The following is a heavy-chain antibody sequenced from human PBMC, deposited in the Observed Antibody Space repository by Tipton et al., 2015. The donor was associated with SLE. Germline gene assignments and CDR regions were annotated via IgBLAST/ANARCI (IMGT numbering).Heavy chain of an antibody. CDR2: INQDGSEK. D-gene: IGHD1-26*01. CDR3: AKVDKGRELQDY. Sequence: SLRLPCVASGFTFRTYWMSWVRQAPGKGLEWVANINQDGSEKHYVESMKGRFTISRDNAKSSLYLQINSLRVEDTAVYYCAKVDKGRELQDYWGQGTLVTVSS. J-gene: IGHJ4*02. CDR1: GFTFRTYW. V-gene: IGHV3-7*01.